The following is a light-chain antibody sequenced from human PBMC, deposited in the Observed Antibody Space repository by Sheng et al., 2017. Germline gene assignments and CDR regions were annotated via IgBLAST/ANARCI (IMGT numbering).Light chain of an antibody. V-gene: IGLV1-47*02. CDR1: NSNIGNDN. J-gene: IGLJ3*02. Sequence: QAVLTQPPSASGTPGQRVTISCSGSNSNIGNDNVYWYQQLPGTAPKLLIYNDNQRPSGVPDRFSGSKSGTSASLAISGLRSEDEADYHCQSYDSSLRGWVFGGGTKLTVL. CDR3: QSYDSSLRGWV. CDR2: NDN.